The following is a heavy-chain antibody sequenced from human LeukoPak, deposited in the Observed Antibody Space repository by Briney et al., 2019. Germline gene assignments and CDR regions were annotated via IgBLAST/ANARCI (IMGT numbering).Heavy chain of an antibody. V-gene: IGHV1-69*05. CDR3: ARGRLGSDAIYYYYMDV. J-gene: IGHJ6*03. CDR2: IIPIFGTA. CDR1: GGTFSSYA. Sequence: GSSVKVSCKASGGTFSSYAISWVRQAPGQGLEWMGRIIPIFGTANYAQKFQGRVTITTHESTSTAYMEPIILLAEETAVYYCARGRLGSDAIYYYYMDVWGKGTTVTVSS. D-gene: IGHD6-25*01.